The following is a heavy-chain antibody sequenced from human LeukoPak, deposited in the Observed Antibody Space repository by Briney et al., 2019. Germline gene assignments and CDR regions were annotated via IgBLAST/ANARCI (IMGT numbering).Heavy chain of an antibody. CDR1: GGSISSYY. V-gene: IGHV4-59*01. CDR3: ARDRTDYYGSKNRFDP. CDR2: IYYSGST. D-gene: IGHD3-10*01. J-gene: IGHJ5*02. Sequence: PSETLSLTCTVSGGSISSYYWSWIRQPPGKGLEWIGYIYYSGSTNYNPSLKSRVTISVDTSKNQFSLKLSSVTAADTAVYYCARDRTDYYGSKNRFDPWGQGTLVTVSS.